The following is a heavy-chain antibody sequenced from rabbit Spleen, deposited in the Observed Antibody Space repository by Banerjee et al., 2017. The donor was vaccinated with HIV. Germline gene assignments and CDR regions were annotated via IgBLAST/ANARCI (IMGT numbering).Heavy chain of an antibody. CDR2: IDPVFGIA. D-gene: IGHD1-1*01. Sequence: QLVESGGGLVQPGGSLKLSCKASGFDFGTYYMSWVRQAPGKGLEWIGYIDPVFGIAVYASWVNGRFTISSHNAQNTLYLQLHSLTAADTATYFCVRGASGSGYYSLWGQGTLVTVS. CDR3: VRGASGSGYYSL. CDR1: GFDFGTYY. J-gene: IGHJ3*01. V-gene: IGHV1S7*01.